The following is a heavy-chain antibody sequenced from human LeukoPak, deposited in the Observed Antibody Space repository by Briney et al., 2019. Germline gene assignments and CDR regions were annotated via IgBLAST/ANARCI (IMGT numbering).Heavy chain of an antibody. CDR1: GYSIISDYF. J-gene: IGHJ3*02. CDR3: ARERSGSEIFARSFDI. CDR2: IHHSGST. D-gene: IGHD3-3*01. V-gene: IGHV4-38-2*02. Sequence: SETLSLTCIVSGYSIISDYFWGWVRQPPGKGPEWIGSIHHSGSTNYNPSLKSRITISVDKSKNQFSLKLASVTAADTAVYYCARERSGSEIFARSFDIWGQGTMVTVSS.